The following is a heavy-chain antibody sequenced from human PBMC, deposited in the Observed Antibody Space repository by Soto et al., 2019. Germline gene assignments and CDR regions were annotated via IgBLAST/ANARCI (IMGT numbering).Heavy chain of an antibody. CDR3: ATVCRFCSGSNSLY. D-gene: IGHD2-15*01. CDR1: GFTFSNYA. CDR2: ISTGDSPI. Sequence: GGSLRLSCAASGFTFSNYAMNWVRQAPGKGLEWVSYISTGDSPIYYADSVKGRLTISRDNAKKSLHLQMISLRAEDTAVYYCATVCRFCSGSNSLYWGRGTLVTVSS. J-gene: IGHJ4*02. V-gene: IGHV3-48*01.